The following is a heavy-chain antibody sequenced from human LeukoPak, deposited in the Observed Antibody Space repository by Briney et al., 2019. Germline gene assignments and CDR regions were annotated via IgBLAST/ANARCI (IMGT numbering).Heavy chain of an antibody. J-gene: IGHJ4*02. D-gene: IGHD2-21*01. CDR2: IDHSGST. CDR1: GGSFSGYY. Sequence: SETLSLTCAVYGGSFSGYYWSWIRQPPGKGLEWIGEIDHSGSTNYNPSLKSRVTISIDTSKNQFSLKLTSVTAADTAVYHCARGQYSVWGQGTLVTISS. V-gene: IGHV4-34*01. CDR3: ARGQYSV.